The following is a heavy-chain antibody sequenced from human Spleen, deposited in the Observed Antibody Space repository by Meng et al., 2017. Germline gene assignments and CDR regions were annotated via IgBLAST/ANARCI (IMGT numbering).Heavy chain of an antibody. Sequence: QVQLQESGPGLVKPSETLSLTCTVSGGFISSHYWSWIRQPPGKALEWIGYFYYSGSTKYNPSLEGRVTISVDAAKSQLSLKVKSVTAADTAVYYCARDASGGWYNWFGPWGRGTLVTSPQ. CDR3: ARDASGGWYNWFGP. CDR1: GGFISSHY. CDR2: FYYSGST. D-gene: IGHD6-19*01. J-gene: IGHJ5*02. V-gene: IGHV4-59*11.